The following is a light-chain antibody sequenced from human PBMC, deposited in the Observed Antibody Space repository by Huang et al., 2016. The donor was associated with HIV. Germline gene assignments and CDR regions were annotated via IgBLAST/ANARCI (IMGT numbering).Light chain of an antibody. CDR3: QQRTNWPPGFT. V-gene: IGKV3-11*01. CDR1: QSVGGY. CDR2: EAS. J-gene: IGKJ3*01. Sequence: EIVLTQSPATLSLSPGERATLSCRASQSVGGYLAWYQPKPGQAPRLIIYEASNRATGIPARCSGSGAGTDFTLTISSLEPEDFAVYYCQQRTNWPPGFTFGPGTKVDIK.